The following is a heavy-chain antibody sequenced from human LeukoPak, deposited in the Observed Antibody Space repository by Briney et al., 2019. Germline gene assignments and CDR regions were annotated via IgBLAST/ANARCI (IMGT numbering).Heavy chain of an antibody. CDR2: IYSGGST. CDR1: GFTFSSYG. CDR3: ASNPPTVAGNDY. J-gene: IGHJ4*02. V-gene: IGHV3-66*01. Sequence: GGSLRLSCAASGFTFSSYGMHWVRQAPGKGLEWVSVIYSGGSTYYADSVKGRFTISRDNSKNTLYLQMNSLRAEDTAVYYCASNPPTVAGNDYWGQGTLVTVSS. D-gene: IGHD6-19*01.